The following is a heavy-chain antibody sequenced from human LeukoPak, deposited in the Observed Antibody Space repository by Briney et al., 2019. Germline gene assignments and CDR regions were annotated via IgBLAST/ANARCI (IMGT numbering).Heavy chain of an antibody. Sequence: GGSLRLSCAASGFTFSSYWMSWFRQVPGKGLEWVSGINWNSDRTGYADSVKGRFTISRDNAKNSLYLQMNSLRADDTAFYYCARAYDSTGYRGKFAFDIWGQGTMVTVSS. CDR1: GFTFSSYW. D-gene: IGHD3-22*01. V-gene: IGHV3-20*04. J-gene: IGHJ3*02. CDR3: ARAYDSTGYRGKFAFDI. CDR2: INWNSDRT.